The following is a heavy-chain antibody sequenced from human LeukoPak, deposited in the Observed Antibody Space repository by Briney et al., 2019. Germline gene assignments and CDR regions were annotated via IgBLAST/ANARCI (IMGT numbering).Heavy chain of an antibody. Sequence: GESLKISCKGSGYSFTSYWIGWVRQMPGKGPEWMGIIYPGDSDTRYSPSFQGQVTISADKSISTAYLQWSSLKASDTAMYYCARAPTGRYQLLSYFDYWGQGTLVTVSS. D-gene: IGHD2-2*01. J-gene: IGHJ4*02. V-gene: IGHV5-51*01. CDR3: ARAPTGRYQLLSYFDY. CDR2: IYPGDSDT. CDR1: GYSFTSYW.